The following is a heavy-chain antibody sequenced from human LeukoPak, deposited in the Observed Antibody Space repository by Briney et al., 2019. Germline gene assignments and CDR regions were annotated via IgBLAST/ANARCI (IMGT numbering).Heavy chain of an antibody. CDR3: ARAVLYDFWSGYWSDAFDI. J-gene: IGHJ3*02. CDR1: GFTFSSYS. D-gene: IGHD3-3*01. V-gene: IGHV3-21*01. CDR2: ISSSSSYI. Sequence: PGGSLRLSCAASGFTFSSYSMNWVRQAPGKGLEWVSSISSSSSYIYYADSVKGRFTISRDNDKNSLYLQMNSLRAEDTAVYYCARAVLYDFWSGYWSDAFDIWGQGTMVTVSS.